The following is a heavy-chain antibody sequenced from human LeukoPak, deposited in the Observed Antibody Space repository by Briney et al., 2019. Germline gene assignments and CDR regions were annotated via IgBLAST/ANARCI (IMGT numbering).Heavy chain of an antibody. CDR3: TRDRDDSSVLHYFDY. D-gene: IGHD3-22*01. V-gene: IGHV3-66*02. CDR1: GFTANTHF. Sequence: GGSLRLSCAASGFTANTHFMSWVRQAPGKGLEWVSVLYHDDRTYYADSVKGRFTISRDSSKNTVYLQMQNLRAEDTAVYYCTRDRDDSSVLHYFDYWGQGALVTVSS. CDR2: LYHDDRT. J-gene: IGHJ4*02.